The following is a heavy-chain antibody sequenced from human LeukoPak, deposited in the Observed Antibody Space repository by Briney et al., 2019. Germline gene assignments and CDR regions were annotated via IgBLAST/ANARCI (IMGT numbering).Heavy chain of an antibody. CDR1: GGSISSRSYY. CDR2: INHSGIT. Sequence: SETLSLTCTVSGGSISSRSYYWSWIRQPPGKGLEWIGEINHSGITNYNPSLKSRVTISLDTSKNQFSLKLSSVTAADTAVYYCARKGGGQLVNTRRWFDPWGQGTLVTVSS. V-gene: IGHV4-39*07. CDR3: ARKGGGQLVNTRRWFDP. J-gene: IGHJ5*02. D-gene: IGHD6-6*01.